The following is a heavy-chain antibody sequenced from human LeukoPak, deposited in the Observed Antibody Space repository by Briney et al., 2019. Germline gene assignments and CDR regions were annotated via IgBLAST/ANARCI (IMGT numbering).Heavy chain of an antibody. V-gene: IGHV3-33*01. J-gene: IGHJ4*02. CDR1: GFTFSSYG. CDR3: XRXEANWGSPIDY. D-gene: IGHD7-27*01. Sequence: GRSLRLSCAASGFTFSSYGMHWVRQAPGKGLEWVAVIWYDGSNKYYADSVKGRFTISRDNSKNTLYLQMNSLRAEDTAVYYXXRXEANWGSPIDYWGQGTLVTVSS. CDR2: IWYDGSNK.